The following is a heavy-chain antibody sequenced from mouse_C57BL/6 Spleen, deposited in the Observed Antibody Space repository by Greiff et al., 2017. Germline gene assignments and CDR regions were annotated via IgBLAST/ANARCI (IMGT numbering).Heavy chain of an antibody. CDR2: IYPGDGDT. CDR3: ARHGTTVVAKGYFDY. J-gene: IGHJ2*01. D-gene: IGHD1-1*01. Sequence: QVQLQQSGAELVKPGASVKISCKASGYAFSSYWMNWVKQRPGKGLEWIGQIYPGDGDTNYNGKFKGKATLTADKSSSTAYMQLSSLTSEDSAVYFWARHGTTVVAKGYFDYWGQGTTLTVSS. V-gene: IGHV1-80*01. CDR1: GYAFSSYW.